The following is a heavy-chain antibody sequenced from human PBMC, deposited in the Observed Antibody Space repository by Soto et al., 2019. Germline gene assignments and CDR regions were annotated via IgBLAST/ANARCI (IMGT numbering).Heavy chain of an antibody. CDR2: ISYNGISK. V-gene: IGHV3-33*08. Sequence: PGGSLRLSCAASGFIFSSYAMSWVRQAPGKGLEWVAVISYNGISKYYADSVKGRFTISRDNSKNTLYLQMNSLRAEDTAVYYCARAFSADYYDSSGYVDYWGQGTLVTVSS. D-gene: IGHD3-22*01. CDR3: ARAFSADYYDSSGYVDY. CDR1: GFIFSSYA. J-gene: IGHJ4*02.